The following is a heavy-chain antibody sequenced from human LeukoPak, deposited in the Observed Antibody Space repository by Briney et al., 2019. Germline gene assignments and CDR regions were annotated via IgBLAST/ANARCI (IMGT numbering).Heavy chain of an antibody. D-gene: IGHD6-13*01. V-gene: IGHV3-23*01. CDR3: AKDRSDSSTWYAGSH. Sequence: GGSLRLSCAASGFTFSTYAMSWVHQAPGKGLEWVSGISGSGDSTNYADSVKGRFTISRDNSKNTLYLQMNSMRAEDTAVYYCAKDRSDSSTWYAGSHWGQGTLVTVSS. CDR2: ISGSGDST. J-gene: IGHJ4*02. CDR1: GFTFSTYA.